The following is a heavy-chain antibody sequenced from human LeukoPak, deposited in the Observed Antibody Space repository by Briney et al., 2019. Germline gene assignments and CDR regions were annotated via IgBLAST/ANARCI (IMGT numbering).Heavy chain of an antibody. CDR2: ISGSGSII. CDR3: ARGVVRDYASDY. J-gene: IGHJ4*02. V-gene: IGHV3-48*04. D-gene: IGHD3-10*01. CDR1: GFTFSSYS. Sequence: GGSLRLSCAASGFTFSSYSMNWVRQAPGKGLEWVSYISGSGSIIYNADSVKGRFTISRDNAKNSLYLQMNSLRAEDTAVYYCARGVVRDYASDYWGQGTLVTVSS.